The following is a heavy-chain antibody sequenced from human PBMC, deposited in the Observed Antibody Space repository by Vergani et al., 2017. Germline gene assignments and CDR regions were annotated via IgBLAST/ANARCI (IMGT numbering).Heavy chain of an antibody. CDR3: AKDLGQLVHWFDP. CDR1: GFTFDDYA. CDR2: ISGDGGST. D-gene: IGHD6-13*01. Sequence: EVQLVESGGGVVQPGGSLRLSCAASGFTFDDYAMHWVRQAPGKGLEWVSLISGDGGSTYYADSVKGRFTISRDNSKNSLYLQMNSLRTEYTALYYCAKDLGQLVHWFDPWGQGTLVTVSS. J-gene: IGHJ5*02. V-gene: IGHV3-43*02.